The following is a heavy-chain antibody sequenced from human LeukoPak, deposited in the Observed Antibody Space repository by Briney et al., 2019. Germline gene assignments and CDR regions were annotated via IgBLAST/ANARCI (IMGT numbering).Heavy chain of an antibody. CDR1: GFTFSSYA. CDR3: AKDIAPSTMIVVVTPDY. J-gene: IGHJ4*02. D-gene: IGHD3-22*01. Sequence: GGSLRLSCAASGFTFSSYAVSWVRQAPGKGLEWVSAISGSGGSTYYADSVKGRFTISRDNSKNTLYLQMNSLRAEDTAVYYCAKDIAPSTMIVVVTPDYWGQGTLVTVSS. CDR2: ISGSGGST. V-gene: IGHV3-23*01.